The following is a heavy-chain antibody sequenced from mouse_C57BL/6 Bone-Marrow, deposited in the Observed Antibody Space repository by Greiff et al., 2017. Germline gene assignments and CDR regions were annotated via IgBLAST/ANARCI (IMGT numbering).Heavy chain of an antibody. V-gene: IGHV1-81*01. CDR1: GYTFTSYG. Sequence: VKLQESGAELARPGASVKLSCKASGYTFTSYGISWVKQRTGQGLEWIGEIYPRSGNTYYNEKFKGKATLTADKSSSTAYMELRSLTSEDSAVYFCARCPYFYARDYWGQGTSVTVSS. D-gene: IGHD2-10*01. J-gene: IGHJ4*01. CDR3: ARCPYFYARDY. CDR2: IYPRSGNT.